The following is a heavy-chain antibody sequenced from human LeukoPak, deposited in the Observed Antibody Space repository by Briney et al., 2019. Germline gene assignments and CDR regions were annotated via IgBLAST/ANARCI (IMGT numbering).Heavy chain of an antibody. CDR1: GFTFSSYA. D-gene: IGHD3-16*01. CDR3: ARRWGPLGY. J-gene: IGHJ4*02. Sequence: SGGSLRLSCAASGFTFSSYAMHWVRQAPGKGLEWVAVISYDGSNKYYADSVKGRFTISRDNSKNTLYLQMNSLRAEDTAVYYCARRWGPLGYWGQGTLVTVSS. V-gene: IGHV3-30-3*01. CDR2: ISYDGSNK.